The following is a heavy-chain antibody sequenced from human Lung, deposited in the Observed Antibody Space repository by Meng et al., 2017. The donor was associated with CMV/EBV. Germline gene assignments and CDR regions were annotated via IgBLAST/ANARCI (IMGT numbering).Heavy chain of an antibody. CDR3: ARGKQDAWELLAY. J-gene: IGHJ4*02. CDR1: GVSISSNIR. V-gene: IGHV4-4*02. D-gene: IGHD1-26*01. CDR2: IDDSGST. Sequence: QVHRQESGPGLVKTWGTLSLTCGVSGVSISSNIRWTWVRQPPGKGLEWIGDIDDSGSTNYNPSLNSRISISLAKSKNHFSLKVNSVTAADTAVYYCARGKQDAWELLAYWGQGALVTVSS.